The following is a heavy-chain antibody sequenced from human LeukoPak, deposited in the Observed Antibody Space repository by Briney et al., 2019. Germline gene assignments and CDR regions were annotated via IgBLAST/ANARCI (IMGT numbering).Heavy chain of an antibody. CDR3: ARQRYFDWENWFDP. CDR1: GYTFTGYY. V-gene: IGHV1-2*02. CDR2: INPNSGGT. J-gene: IGHJ5*02. Sequence: ASVKVSCKASGYTFTGYYMHWVRQAPGQGLEWMGWINPNSGGTSYAQKFQGRVTMTRDTSISTAYMELSRLRSDDTAVYYCARQRYFDWENWFDPWGQGTLVTVSS. D-gene: IGHD3-9*01.